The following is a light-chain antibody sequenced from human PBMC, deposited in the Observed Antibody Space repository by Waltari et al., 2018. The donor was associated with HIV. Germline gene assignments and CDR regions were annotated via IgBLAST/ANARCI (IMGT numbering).Light chain of an antibody. J-gene: IGLJ2*01. V-gene: IGLV2-14*03. Sequence: QSALTQPASVSGSPEQSITISCTGTSSDVGAYNFVSWYQQHPGKAPKLMIYDVSNRPSGISNRFSGSKSGNTASLTISGLQAEDEADYYCCSYTRSTSRVFGGGTKLTVL. CDR3: CSYTRSTSRV. CDR2: DVS. CDR1: SSDVGAYNF.